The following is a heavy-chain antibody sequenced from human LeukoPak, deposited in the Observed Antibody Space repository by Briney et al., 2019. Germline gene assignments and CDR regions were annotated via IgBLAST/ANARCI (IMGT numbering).Heavy chain of an antibody. CDR3: ARLWSGSYRKSHNFDY. D-gene: IGHD1-26*01. CDR1: GGSISSDSYY. CDR2: IYYSGST. J-gene: IGHJ4*02. V-gene: IGHV4-39*01. Sequence: SETLSLTCTVSGGSISSDSYYWGWVRQPPGKGLEWIGSIYYSGSTYYNPSLKSRVTISVDTSKNQFSLKLSPVTAADTAVYYCARLWSGSYRKSHNFDYWGQGTLVTVSS.